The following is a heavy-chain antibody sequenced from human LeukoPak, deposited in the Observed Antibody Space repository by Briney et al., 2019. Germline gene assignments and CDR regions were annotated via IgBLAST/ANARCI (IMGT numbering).Heavy chain of an antibody. CDR2: ISYDGSNK. J-gene: IGHJ4*02. Sequence: GRSLRLSCAASGSTFSSYAMHWVRQAPGKGLEWVAVISYDGSNKYYADSVKGRFTISRDNSKNTLYLQMNSLRAEDTAVYYCTRVAFPQGGSSYYFDYWGQGTLVTVSS. CDR1: GSTFSSYA. V-gene: IGHV3-30-3*01. D-gene: IGHD2-15*01. CDR3: TRVAFPQGGSSYYFDY.